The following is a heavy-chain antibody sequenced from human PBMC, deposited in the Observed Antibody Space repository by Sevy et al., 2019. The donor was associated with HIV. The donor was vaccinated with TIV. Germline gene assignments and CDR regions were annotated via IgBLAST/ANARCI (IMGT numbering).Heavy chain of an antibody. V-gene: IGHV3-53*01. D-gene: IGHD3-22*01. CDR3: ARVRVYDYDSSGYYTTGNDFDI. CDR1: GFTVGSNY. Sequence: GGSLRLSCAASGFTVGSNYMSWVRQAPGKGLEWVSIIYSGVTTSYADSVKGRFTISKDNSKNTLYLQMNSLRAEDTVVYYCARVRVYDYDSSGYYTTGNDFDIWGQGTMVTVSS. CDR2: IYSGVTT. J-gene: IGHJ3*02.